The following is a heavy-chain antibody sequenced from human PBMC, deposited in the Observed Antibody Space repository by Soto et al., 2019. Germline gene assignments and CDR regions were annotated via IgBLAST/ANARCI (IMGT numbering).Heavy chain of an antibody. V-gene: IGHV1-3*01. Sequence: ASVKVSCKASGYTFTNYAMHWVRQAPGQRLEWMGWINAGNGNTKYSQKFQGRVTITRDTSASTAYMELSSLRAEDTAVYYCAREKYCTNGVCYTSPFDYWGQGTLVTVSS. CDR2: INAGNGNT. J-gene: IGHJ4*02. CDR1: GYTFTNYA. CDR3: AREKYCTNGVCYTSPFDY. D-gene: IGHD2-8*01.